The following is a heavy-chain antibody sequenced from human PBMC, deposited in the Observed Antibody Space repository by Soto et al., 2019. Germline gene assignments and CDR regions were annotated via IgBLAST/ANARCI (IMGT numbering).Heavy chain of an antibody. J-gene: IGHJ4*02. CDR2: ISPDGSTT. V-gene: IGHV3-74*01. CDR1: GFTISNYW. Sequence: EVQLVEAGGDLVQPGGSLRLSCVASGFTISNYWMHWVRQAPGKGLIWVSRISPDGSTTNYADSVKGRFTISRDNAKNTLYLQMDSLRAEDTALYSCTRVISGSSGLFDYWGQGDLVTVSS. D-gene: IGHD1-26*01. CDR3: TRVISGSSGLFDY.